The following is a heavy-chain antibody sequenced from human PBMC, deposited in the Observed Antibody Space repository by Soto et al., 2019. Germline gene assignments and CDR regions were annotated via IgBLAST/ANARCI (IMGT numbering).Heavy chain of an antibody. J-gene: IGHJ4*02. V-gene: IGHV1-69*13. Sequence: SVKVSCKASGGTFSSYAISWVRQAPGQGLEWMGGIIPIFGTANYAQKFQGRVTITADESTSTAYMELSSLRSEDTAVYYCARNHILLRVGVGSYFDYWGQGTLVTAPQ. CDR2: IIPIFGTA. CDR1: GGTFSSYA. CDR3: ARNHILLRVGVGSYFDY. D-gene: IGHD1-26*01.